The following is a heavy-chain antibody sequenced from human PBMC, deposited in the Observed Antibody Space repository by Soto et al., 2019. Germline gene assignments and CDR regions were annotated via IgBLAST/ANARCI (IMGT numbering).Heavy chain of an antibody. CDR2: ISAYNGNT. CDR3: ARTSGYSSTDNWFDP. D-gene: IGHD6-13*01. CDR1: GYTFTSYG. V-gene: IGHV1-18*01. Sequence: GASVKVSCKASGYTFTSYGISCVRQSPGQGLEWMGWISAYNGNTNNAQKFQGRVAVTTDTSTSTAYMELMNLRSDDTAVYYCARTSGYSSTDNWFDPWXQGTLVTVSS. J-gene: IGHJ5*02.